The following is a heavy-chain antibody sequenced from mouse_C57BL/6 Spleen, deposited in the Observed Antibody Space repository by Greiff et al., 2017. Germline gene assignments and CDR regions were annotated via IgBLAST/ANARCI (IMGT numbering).Heavy chain of an antibody. CDR3: TTGHSPDY. CDR2: IVPGNGGT. J-gene: IGHJ2*01. D-gene: IGHD2-12*01. CDR1: GFNIKDDY. V-gene: IGHV14-4*01. Sequence: VQLQQSGAELVRPGASVKLSCTASGFNIKDDYMHWVKQRPEQGLEWIGWIVPGNGGTKYASKFQGKATITADTSSNTAYLQLSSLTSEDTAVYYCTTGHSPDYWGQGTTLTVSS.